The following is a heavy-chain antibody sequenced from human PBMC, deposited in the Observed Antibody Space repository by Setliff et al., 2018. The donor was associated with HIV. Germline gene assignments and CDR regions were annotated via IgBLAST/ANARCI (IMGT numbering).Heavy chain of an antibody. J-gene: IGHJ2*01. CDR2: ISGSGGST. D-gene: IGHD6-19*01. CDR1: GFTFSNYA. CDR3: AKGDSSGWYPPGYFDL. Sequence: LRLSCAACGFTFSNYAMNWVRQAPGKGLEWVSAISGSGGSTYYADSMKGRFTISRDNSKNTLYLQMNSLRAEDTAVYYCAKGDSSGWYPPGYFDLWGRGTLVTVSS. V-gene: IGHV3-23*01.